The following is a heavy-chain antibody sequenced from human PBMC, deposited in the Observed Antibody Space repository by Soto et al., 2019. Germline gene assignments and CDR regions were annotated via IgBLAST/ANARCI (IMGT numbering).Heavy chain of an antibody. CDR2: TYTGGTT. CDR1: GFTMSNNY. CDR3: ARNRRLVGLGEYDL. Sequence: EVQLVESGGGLVQPGGSLRLSCAASGFTMSNNYMSWVRQAPGTGLEWVSVTYTGGTTYYTDSVKGRFTISRHNSNNTLYLQMNSLRAEDTAVYYCARNRRLVGLGEYDLWGRGTLVTVSS. J-gene: IGHJ2*01. V-gene: IGHV3-53*04. D-gene: IGHD3-10*01.